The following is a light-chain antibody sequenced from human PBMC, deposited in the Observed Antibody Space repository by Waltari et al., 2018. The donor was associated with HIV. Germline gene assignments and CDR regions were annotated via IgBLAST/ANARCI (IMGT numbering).Light chain of an antibody. J-gene: IGLJ1*01. V-gene: IGLV1-44*01. CDR2: KNT. CDR3: STWDDNLGGFV. Sequence: QSVLTQPPSASGTPGQGVTISCSGSHSNIGSNTVTWYQQFPGAAPKLLIFKNTQRPAGVPDRFSGSLSGTSASLAISGLQSEDEADYYCSTWDDNLGGFVFGAGTTVTVL. CDR1: HSNIGSNT.